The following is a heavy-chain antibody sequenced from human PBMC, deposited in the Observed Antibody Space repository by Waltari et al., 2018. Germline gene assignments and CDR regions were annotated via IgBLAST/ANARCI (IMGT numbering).Heavy chain of an antibody. Sequence: QLQLQESGPGLVQPSETLSLTCAVSGGSISSNSCSWLRQPPGKGLEWIGRISGSGGSTDYNPSLKSRVTISTDTSKNQFSLKLSSVTAADTAVYYCARGCTGSGCYVYFDYWGQGVLVTVSS. J-gene: IGHJ4*02. CDR1: GGSISSNS. V-gene: IGHV4-4*07. D-gene: IGHD2-8*02. CDR3: ARGCTGSGCYVYFDY. CDR2: ISGSGGST.